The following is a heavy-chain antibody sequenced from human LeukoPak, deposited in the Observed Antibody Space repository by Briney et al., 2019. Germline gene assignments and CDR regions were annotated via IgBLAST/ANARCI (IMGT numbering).Heavy chain of an antibody. CDR2: IFYSGTT. Sequence: DTLSLTCTISGDSFSNHYWRWIRHPPAGGLVWIGYIFYSGTTHYDPSLKSRVTMSVDTSKNQFSLRLSSATPADTAVYYCARDRGEGIVGTFDYWGQGTLVTVSS. CDR3: ARDRGEGIVGTFDY. J-gene: IGHJ4*02. D-gene: IGHD1-26*01. V-gene: IGHV4-59*11. CDR1: GDSFSNHY.